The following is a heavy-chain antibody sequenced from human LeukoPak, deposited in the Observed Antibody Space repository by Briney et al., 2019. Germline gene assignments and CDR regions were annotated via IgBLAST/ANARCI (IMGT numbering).Heavy chain of an antibody. CDR3: ASGADKVNCSGGSCYSGDDY. J-gene: IGHJ4*02. D-gene: IGHD2-15*01. CDR1: GCSFTSYW. V-gene: IGHV5-10-1*01. CDR2: IDPSDSYT. Sequence: GESLRISCKGSGCSFTSYWISWVRQMPGTGLEWMGRIDPSDSYTNYSPSFQGHVTISANKSISTAYLQWSSLKASDTAMYYCASGADKVNCSGGSCYSGDDYWGQGTLVTVSS.